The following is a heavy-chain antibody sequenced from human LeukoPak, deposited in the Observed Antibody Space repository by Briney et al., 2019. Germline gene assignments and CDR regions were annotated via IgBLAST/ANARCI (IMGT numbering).Heavy chain of an antibody. D-gene: IGHD4-17*01. V-gene: IGHV1-69*04. Sequence: ASVKVSCKASGGTFSSYAISWVRQAPGQGLEWMGRIIPILGIANYAQKFQGRVTITADKSTSTAYMELSSLRSEDTAVYYCARRPYGDYYYYYGMDVWGQGTTVTVSS. CDR2: IIPILGIA. CDR1: GGTFSSYA. CDR3: ARRPYGDYYYYYGMDV. J-gene: IGHJ6*02.